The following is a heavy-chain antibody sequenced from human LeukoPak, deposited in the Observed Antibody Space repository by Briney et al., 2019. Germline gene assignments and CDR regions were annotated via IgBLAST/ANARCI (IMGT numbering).Heavy chain of an antibody. CDR3: ARGPMIVGDVLYYYCMDV. CDR1: GGSFSDYY. D-gene: IGHD3-22*01. CDR2: INHSGST. J-gene: IGHJ6*02. V-gene: IGHV4-34*01. Sequence: PSETLSLTCAVFGGSFSDYYWTWIRQSPGQGREWIGQINHSGSTNYNPSLKSRVTISVDTSKNQFSLNLRSVTAADTAVYYCARGPMIVGDVLYYYCMDVWGQGTTVTVSS.